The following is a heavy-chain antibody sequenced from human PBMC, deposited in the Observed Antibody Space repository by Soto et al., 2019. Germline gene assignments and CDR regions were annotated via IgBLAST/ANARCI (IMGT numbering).Heavy chain of an antibody. CDR2: IGNSGDGT. D-gene: IGHD2-21*01. J-gene: IGHJ4*02. Sequence: SCKASGGTFSSDFTMNWVRQAPGKGLEWVAVIGNSGDGTHYADSVKGRFTISRDNSKNTLYLQMESLRAEDTAVYYCVKDVWDYWGQGVLVTVSS. CDR3: VKDVWDY. V-gene: IGHV3-23*01. CDR1: GGTFSSDFT.